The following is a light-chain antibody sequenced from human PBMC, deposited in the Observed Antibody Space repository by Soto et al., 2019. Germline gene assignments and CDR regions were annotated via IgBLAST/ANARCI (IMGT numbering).Light chain of an antibody. CDR2: KSL. V-gene: IGKV1-5*03. CDR1: QRMNDW. J-gene: IGKJ1*01. CDR3: QQYYSYST. Sequence: DIQMTQSPSTLSASVGDRVTITCRAGQRMNDWLAWYQQKPGKAPKLLNYKSLNLQSVVPSRFSGSGSGTEFTLTISSLQHDDFATYYCQQYYSYSTFGQGTKVEVK.